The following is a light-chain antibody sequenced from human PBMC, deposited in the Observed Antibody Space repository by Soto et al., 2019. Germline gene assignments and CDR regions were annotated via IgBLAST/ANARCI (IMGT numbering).Light chain of an antibody. CDR1: QTISSW. CDR3: QQYNTYSWT. Sequence: DIQMTQSPSTLSGSVGDRVTITCRASQTISSWLAWYQQKPGKAPKLLIYDASSLESGVPSRFSGSGSGTEFTLTISGLQPDDFATYYCQQYNTYSWTFGQGTKVDI. J-gene: IGKJ1*01. CDR2: DAS. V-gene: IGKV1-5*01.